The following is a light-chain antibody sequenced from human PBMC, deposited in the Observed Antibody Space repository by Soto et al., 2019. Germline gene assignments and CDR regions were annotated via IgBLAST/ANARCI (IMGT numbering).Light chain of an antibody. CDR3: QQYTNWPPNT. V-gene: IGKV3-15*01. Sequence: EIVLTQSPDTLSLSPGESATLSCRASQSVRSSYLAWYQQTPGQTPRLLIYGASTRATGIPARFSGSGSGTDFTLTINNLQSEDFAVYYCQQYTNWPPNTFGQGTRLEIK. CDR2: GAS. CDR1: QSVRSSY. J-gene: IGKJ5*01.